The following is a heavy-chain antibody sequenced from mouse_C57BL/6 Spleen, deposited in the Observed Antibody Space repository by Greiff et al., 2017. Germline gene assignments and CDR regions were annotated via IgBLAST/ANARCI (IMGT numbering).Heavy chain of an antibody. CDR1: GFNIKNTY. D-gene: IGHD1-1*01. J-gene: IGHJ2*01. CDR2: IDPANGNT. Sequence: VQLQQSVAELVRPGASVKLSCTASGFNIKNTYMHWVKQRPEQGLEWIGRIDPANGNTKYAPKFQGKATITADTSTNTSYLQLSSLTSEDTAIYYCAINYSGSSYFDYWGQGTTLTVSS. V-gene: IGHV14-3*01. CDR3: AINYSGSSYFDY.